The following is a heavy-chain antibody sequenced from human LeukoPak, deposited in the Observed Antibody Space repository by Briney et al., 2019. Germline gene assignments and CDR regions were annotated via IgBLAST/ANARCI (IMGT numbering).Heavy chain of an antibody. V-gene: IGHV3-11*01. J-gene: IGHJ4*02. CDR1: GFTFSDYY. D-gene: IGHD2-2*01. CDR3: TRKVVGVPAGTTYFDY. Sequence: GGSLRLSCAASGFTFSDYYMSWVRQAPGKGLEWVSYISSSGSTIYYADSVKGRFTISRDNAKNSLYLQMNSLRAEDTAVYYCTRKVVGVPAGTTYFDYWGQGTLVTVSS. CDR2: ISSSGSTI.